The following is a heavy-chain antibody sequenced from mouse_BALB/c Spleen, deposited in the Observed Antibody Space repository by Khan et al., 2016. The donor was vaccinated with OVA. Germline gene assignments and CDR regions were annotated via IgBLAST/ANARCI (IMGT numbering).Heavy chain of an antibody. V-gene: IGHV2-9*02. J-gene: IGHJ3*01. D-gene: IGHD1-1*01. Sequence: QMQLEESGPGLVAPSQSLSITCTVSGFSLTSYGVHWVRQPPGKGLEWLGVLWAGGSTNYNSALMSRLSISKDNSKNQVFLKMNSLQTDDTAMYYCARPYYGSAWFAYWVQGTLVTVSA. CDR1: GFSLTSYG. CDR2: LWAGGST. CDR3: ARPYYGSAWFAY.